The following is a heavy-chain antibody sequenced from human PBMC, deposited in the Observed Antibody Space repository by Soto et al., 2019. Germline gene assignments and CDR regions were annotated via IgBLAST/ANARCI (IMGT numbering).Heavy chain of an antibody. CDR3: TTEVPGSGWYRDY. D-gene: IGHD6-19*01. J-gene: IGHJ4*02. CDR2: IKSKTDGGTT. CDR1: GFTFSNAW. V-gene: IGHV3-15*07. Sequence: GGSLRLSCAASGFTFSNAWMNWVRQAPGKGLEWVGRIKSKTDGGTTDYAAPVKGRFTISRDDSKNTLYLQMNSLKTEDTAVYYGTTEVPGSGWYRDYWGQGTLVTVSS.